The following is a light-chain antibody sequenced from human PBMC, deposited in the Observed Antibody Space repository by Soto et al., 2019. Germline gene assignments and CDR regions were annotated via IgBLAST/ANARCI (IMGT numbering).Light chain of an antibody. CDR2: GAS. CDR3: QQYNNWPPGHT. V-gene: IGKV3-15*01. CDR1: QSVSSN. J-gene: IGKJ2*01. Sequence: EIVMTQSPATLSVSPGERATLSCRASQSVSSNLAWYQQKPGQAPRLLIYGASTRATGIPARFSGSGSGTEFTLTISSLQSEDFAVYSCQQYNNWPPGHTFGQGTKLEIK.